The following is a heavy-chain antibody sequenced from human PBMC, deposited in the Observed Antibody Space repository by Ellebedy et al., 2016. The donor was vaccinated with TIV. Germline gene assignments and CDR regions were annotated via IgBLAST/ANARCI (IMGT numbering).Heavy chain of an antibody. Sequence: ASVKVSCXASGYTFTSYGISWVRQAPGQGLEWMGWMNPNSGNTGYAQKFQGRVTMTRNTSISTAYMELSSLRSEDTAVYYCARGHYYGSGRFDPWGQGTLVTVSS. CDR2: MNPNSGNT. CDR3: ARGHYYGSGRFDP. D-gene: IGHD3-10*01. J-gene: IGHJ5*02. V-gene: IGHV1-8*02. CDR1: GYTFTSYG.